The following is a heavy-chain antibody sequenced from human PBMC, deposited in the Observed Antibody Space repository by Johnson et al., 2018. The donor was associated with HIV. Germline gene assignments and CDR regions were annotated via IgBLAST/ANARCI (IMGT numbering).Heavy chain of an antibody. CDR1: GLTFRNAW. V-gene: IGHV3-15*01. Sequence: VQLVESGGGLVQPGGSLRLSCAASGLTFRNAWMSWVRQAPGKGLEWVGRIKSKTDGGTTDYAAPVKGRFTISRDDSKNTLYLQMNSLKTEDTAVYYCTTGDSQGVAFDIWGQGTMVTVSS. CDR2: IKSKTDGGTT. D-gene: IGHD3-10*01. CDR3: TTGDSQGVAFDI. J-gene: IGHJ3*02.